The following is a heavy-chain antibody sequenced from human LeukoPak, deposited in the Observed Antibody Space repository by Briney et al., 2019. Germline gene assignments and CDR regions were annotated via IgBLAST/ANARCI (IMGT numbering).Heavy chain of an antibody. V-gene: IGHV3-7*03. Sequence: PGGSLRLSCAASGFTFSTYWMSWVRQAPGKGLEWVANIRQDGSEQYYVDSVKGRFTISRDNAKHSLFLQMNSLRAEDTAVYYCARASGGIDAFDIWAKGQWSPSLQ. CDR2: IRQDGSEQ. CDR3: ARASGGIDAFDI. D-gene: IGHD4-23*01. CDR1: GFTFSTYW. J-gene: IGHJ3*02.